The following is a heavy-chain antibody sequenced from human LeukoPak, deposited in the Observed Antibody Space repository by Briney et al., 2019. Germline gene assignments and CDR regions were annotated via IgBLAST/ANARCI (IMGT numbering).Heavy chain of an antibody. CDR3: AKGPTVALYSYYFDY. Sequence: PGGSLRLSCAASGFTFSSYAMSWVHQAPGKGLEWVSAISGSGGSTYYADSVKGRFTISRDNSKNTLYLQMNSLRAEDTAVYYCAKGPTVALYSYYFDYWGQGTLVTVSS. V-gene: IGHV3-23*01. D-gene: IGHD2-21*01. J-gene: IGHJ4*02. CDR2: ISGSGGST. CDR1: GFTFSSYA.